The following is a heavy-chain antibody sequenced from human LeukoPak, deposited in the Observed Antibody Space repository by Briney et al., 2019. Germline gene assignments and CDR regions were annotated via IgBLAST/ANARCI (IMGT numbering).Heavy chain of an antibody. CDR1: GFTFSSYW. D-gene: IGHD3-22*01. CDR2: IKQDGSEK. J-gene: IGHJ4*02. V-gene: IGHV3-7*01. CDR3: ARDYYDSSGYCLDY. Sequence: GGSLRLPCAASGFTFSSYWMSWVRQAPGKGLEWVANIKQDGSEKYYVDSVKGRFTISRDNAKNSLYLQMNSLRAEDTAVYYCARDYYDSSGYCLDYWGQGTLVTVSS.